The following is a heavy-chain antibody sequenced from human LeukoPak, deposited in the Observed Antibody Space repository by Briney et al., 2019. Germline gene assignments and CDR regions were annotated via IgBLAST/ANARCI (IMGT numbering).Heavy chain of an antibody. J-gene: IGHJ4*02. Sequence: GGSLRLSCAASGFTFSTYAMSWVRQAPGKGLEWVSTISGSGANTYYADSVRGRFTISRANSKNTLYLHMNSLRAEDTAAYYCAKERAGYTNPYYFDYWGQGTLVTVSS. V-gene: IGHV3-23*01. D-gene: IGHD3-16*02. CDR2: ISGSGANT. CDR3: AKERAGYTNPYYFDY. CDR1: GFTFSTYA.